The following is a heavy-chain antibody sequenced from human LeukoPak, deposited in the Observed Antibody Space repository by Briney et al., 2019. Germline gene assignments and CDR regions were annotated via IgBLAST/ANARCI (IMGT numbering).Heavy chain of an antibody. J-gene: IGHJ5*02. Sequence: GGSLRLSCAASGFSFRSYGMHWVRQAPGKGLEWVAIIWYDGNNKYYADSVKGRFTISRDNSKNMLFLQMNSLRAEDTAVYYCATDFYDSTWGQGTLVTVSS. CDR1: GFSFRSYG. CDR3: ATDFYDST. V-gene: IGHV3-33*01. CDR2: IWYDGNNK. D-gene: IGHD3-22*01.